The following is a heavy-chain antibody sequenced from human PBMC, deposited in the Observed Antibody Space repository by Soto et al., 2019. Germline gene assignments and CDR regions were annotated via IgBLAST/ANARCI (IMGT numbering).Heavy chain of an antibody. CDR3: AREPIAAVCFDY. V-gene: IGHV3-23*01. D-gene: IGHD6-13*01. CDR2: ISGSGGNT. J-gene: IGHJ4*02. CDR1: GFTFSRYA. Sequence: GGSLRLSCVASGFTFSRYAMSWVRQAPGEGLECVSSISGSGGNTYYADSVKGRFTISRDNSKNTLYLQMNSLRAEDTAIYYCAREPIAAVCFDYWGQGALVTVSS.